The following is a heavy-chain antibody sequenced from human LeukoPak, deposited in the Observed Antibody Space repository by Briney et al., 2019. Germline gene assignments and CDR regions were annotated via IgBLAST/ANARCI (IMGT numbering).Heavy chain of an antibody. CDR2: IINSGST. Sequence: PSETLSLTCAVYGGSFSGYYWSWIRQPQGKGWEWIGEIINSGSTNYNPSLKSRVTISVDTSKNQFSLKLSSVTAADTAVYYCARGGDFLVVINPTINFDYWGQGTLVTVSS. CDR3: ARGGDFLVVINPTINFDY. D-gene: IGHD3-22*01. V-gene: IGHV4-34*01. J-gene: IGHJ4*02. CDR1: GGSFSGYY.